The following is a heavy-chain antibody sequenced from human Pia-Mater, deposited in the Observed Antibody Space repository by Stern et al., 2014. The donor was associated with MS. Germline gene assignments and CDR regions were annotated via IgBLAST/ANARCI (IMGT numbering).Heavy chain of an antibody. V-gene: IGHV1-2*02. CDR1: GYIFTGYY. Sequence: QVQLVQSGAEVKKPGASVKVSCKTSGYIFTGYYIHWVRQAPGQGLEWMAWIKPNTGGTKYAQKFPGRVTMTRDTSIITAYVELSSLTSDDTAVYYCARDQRGITIFGVVTDYYYLGMDVWGQGTTVTVSS. CDR3: ARDQRGITIFGVVTDYYYLGMDV. CDR2: IKPNTGGT. J-gene: IGHJ6*02. D-gene: IGHD3-3*01.